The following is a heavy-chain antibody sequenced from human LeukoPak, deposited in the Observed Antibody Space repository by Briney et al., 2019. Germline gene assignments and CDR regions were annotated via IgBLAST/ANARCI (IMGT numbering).Heavy chain of an antibody. CDR1: GGTFSSYA. V-gene: IGHV1-69*13. D-gene: IGHD2-21*02. CDR2: IIPTFGTA. CDR3: ARDPTEVEGYCGGDCYSGKKDFDY. J-gene: IGHJ4*02. Sequence: ASVKVSCKASGGTFSSYAISWVRRAPGQGLEWMGGIIPTFGTANYAQKFQGRVTITADESTSTAYMELSSLRSEDTAVYYCARDPTEVEGYCGGDCYSGKKDFDYWGQGTLVTVSS.